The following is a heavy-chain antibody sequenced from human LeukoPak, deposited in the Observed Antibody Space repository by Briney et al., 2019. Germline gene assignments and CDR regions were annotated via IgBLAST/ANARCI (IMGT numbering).Heavy chain of an antibody. CDR3: ARHDYGGNSGDY. CDR2: IGPSSDNI. V-gene: IGHV3-11*06. J-gene: IGHJ4*02. CDR1: GFTFSDYF. Sequence: PGGSLRLSCAAPGFTFSDYFMSWVRQAPEKGLEWVSYIGPSSDNINYADSVKGRFTVSRDNAKNSLYLQMNSLRDEDTAVYYCARHDYGGNSGDYWGRGTLVTVSS. D-gene: IGHD4-23*01.